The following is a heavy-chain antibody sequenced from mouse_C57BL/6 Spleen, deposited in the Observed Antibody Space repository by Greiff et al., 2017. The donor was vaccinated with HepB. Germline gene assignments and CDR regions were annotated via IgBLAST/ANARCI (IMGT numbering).Heavy chain of an antibody. Sequence: EVMLVESGGGLVKPGGSLKLSCAASGFTFSSYTMSWVRQTPEKRLEWVATISGGGGNTYYPDSVKGRFTISRDNAKNTLYLQMSSLRSEDTALYYCARGDGNWYFDVWGTGTTVTVSS. CDR2: ISGGGGNT. D-gene: IGHD2-1*01. CDR3: ARGDGNWYFDV. CDR1: GFTFSSYT. V-gene: IGHV5-9*01. J-gene: IGHJ1*03.